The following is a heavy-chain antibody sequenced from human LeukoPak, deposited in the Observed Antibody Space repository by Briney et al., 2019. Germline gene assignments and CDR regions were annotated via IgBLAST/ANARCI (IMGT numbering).Heavy chain of an antibody. CDR2: ISVSSSYK. CDR3: ARDLVNTGMVGFDY. V-gene: IGHV3-21*01. D-gene: IGHD5-18*01. J-gene: IGHJ4*02. CDR1: GFTFSSYS. Sequence: PGGSLRLSCAASGFTFSSYSMNWVRQAPGMGLEWLSSISVSSSYKHYADSVKGRFTISRDNAKNSLYLQMNSLRAEDTAVYYCARDLVNTGMVGFDYWGQGTLVTVSS.